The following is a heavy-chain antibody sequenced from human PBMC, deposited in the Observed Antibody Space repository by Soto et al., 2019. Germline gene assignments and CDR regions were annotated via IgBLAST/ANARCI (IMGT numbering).Heavy chain of an antibody. V-gene: IGHV3-11*01. CDR3: ARYAHDYGDYDYPPLGRAHYFDY. CDR1: GFTFSDYY. D-gene: IGHD4-17*01. CDR2: ISSSGSTI. Sequence: GGSLRLSCAASGFTFSDYYMSWIRQAPGKGLEWVSYISSSGSTIYYADSVKGRFTISRDNAKNSLYLQMNSLRAEDTAVYYCARYAHDYGDYDYPPLGRAHYFDYWGQGTLVTVSS. J-gene: IGHJ4*02.